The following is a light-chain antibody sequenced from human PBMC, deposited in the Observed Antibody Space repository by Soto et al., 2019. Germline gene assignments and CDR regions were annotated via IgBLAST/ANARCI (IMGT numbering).Light chain of an antibody. J-gene: IGLJ3*02. V-gene: IGLV1-44*01. CDR1: SSNIGTNP. Sequence: QSVLTQPPSASGTPGQRVTLSCSGSSSNIGTNPINWYRQVPGTAPKLLIYNDNQRPSGVTDRFSGSKSGTSASLAISGLQSDHEADYYCLSWDDSLNVRVFVVGTKLTVL. CDR2: NDN. CDR3: LSWDDSLNVRV.